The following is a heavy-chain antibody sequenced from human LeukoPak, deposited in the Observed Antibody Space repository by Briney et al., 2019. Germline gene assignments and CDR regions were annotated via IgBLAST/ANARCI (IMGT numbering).Heavy chain of an antibody. CDR2: ISGSAAST. D-gene: IGHD3-22*01. V-gene: IGHV3-23*01. J-gene: IGHJ3*02. CDR3: ARVSRDSTGSDAFDI. Sequence: GGSLRLSCAASGFIFSNYLITWVRQAPGKGLEWASGISGSAASTYYADSVKGRFTISRENSNNTLFLQMNSLRAEDTAVYYCARVSRDSTGSDAFDIWGQGTMVTVSS. CDR1: GFIFSNYL.